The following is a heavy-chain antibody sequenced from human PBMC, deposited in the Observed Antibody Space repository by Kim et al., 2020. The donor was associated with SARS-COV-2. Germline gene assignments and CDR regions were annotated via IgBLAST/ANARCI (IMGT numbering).Heavy chain of an antibody. J-gene: IGHJ6*02. V-gene: IGHV3-66*01. Sequence: KGRFTISRDNSKNTLYLQMNSLRAEDTAVYYCARATCGGDCHYYYYGMDVWGQGTTVTVSS. CDR3: ARATCGGDCHYYYYGMDV. D-gene: IGHD2-21*02.